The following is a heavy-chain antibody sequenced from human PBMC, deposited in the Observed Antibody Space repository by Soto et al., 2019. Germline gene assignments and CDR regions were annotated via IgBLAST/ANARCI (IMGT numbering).Heavy chain of an antibody. Sequence: SVKVSCKASGDTLGSYAFSWVRQAPVQGLERLGGIIPIFGTANYAQKFQGRVTITADESTSTAYMELSSLRSEDTAVYYCARDQVVVVPLHPYYYYGMDVWGQGTTVTVSS. J-gene: IGHJ6*02. V-gene: IGHV1-69*13. CDR2: IIPIFGTA. D-gene: IGHD3-22*01. CDR1: GDTLGSYA. CDR3: ARDQVVVVPLHPYYYYGMDV.